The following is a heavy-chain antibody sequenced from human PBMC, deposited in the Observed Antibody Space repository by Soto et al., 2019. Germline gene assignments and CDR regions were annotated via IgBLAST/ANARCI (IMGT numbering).Heavy chain of an antibody. J-gene: IGHJ4*02. D-gene: IGHD2-21*02. Sequence: SETRSLTCTVSGGSISRYYWSWIRQPPGKGLEWIGHIYYSGNTDYNPSLKSRLAISLDKSKNQFSLKLSSATAEDTAVYYCARGVTHFDYWGQGSLVTVSS. V-gene: IGHV4-59*12. CDR1: GGSISRYY. CDR2: IYYSGNT. CDR3: ARGVTHFDY.